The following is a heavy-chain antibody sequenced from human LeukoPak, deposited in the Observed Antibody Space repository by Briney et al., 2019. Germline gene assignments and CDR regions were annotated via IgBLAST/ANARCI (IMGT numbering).Heavy chain of an antibody. CDR1: GVTFSSYA. CDR3: ARETGSAVGSTDFDY. CDR2: ISYDGSNK. J-gene: IGHJ4*02. D-gene: IGHD4-17*01. Sequence: PGRSLRLSCAASGVTFSSYAIRWVRQAPGKGLEWVAVISYDGSNKYYADSVKGRFPISRDNSKNTLYLQTNRLRAEDTAVHYCARETGSAVGSTDFDYWRQATLVTDSS. V-gene: IGHV3-30-3*01.